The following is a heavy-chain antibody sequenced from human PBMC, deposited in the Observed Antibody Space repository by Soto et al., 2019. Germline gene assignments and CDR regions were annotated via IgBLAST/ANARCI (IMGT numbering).Heavy chain of an antibody. D-gene: IGHD2-21*01. CDR3: ARGSYCGGDCYRGAGNYYYYMDV. V-gene: IGHV3-33*01. CDR1: GFTFSSYG. Sequence: GGSLRLSCAASGFTFSSYGMHWVRQAPGKGLEWVAVIWYDGSNKYYVDSVKGRFTISRDNSKNTLYLQMNSLRAEDTAVYYCARGSYCGGDCYRGAGNYYYYMDVWGKGTTVTVSS. J-gene: IGHJ6*03. CDR2: IWYDGSNK.